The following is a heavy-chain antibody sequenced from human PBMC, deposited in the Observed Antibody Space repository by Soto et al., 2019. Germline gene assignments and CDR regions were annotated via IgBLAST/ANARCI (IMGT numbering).Heavy chain of an antibody. Sequence: GASVEVSCKTSGYTFTAYGLAWLRQARGQRPEWMGWVSTNDDRTNYARKFQGRVTMTTDRSTTTTSMELRSLGTDDTAVYYCARELNTESSAYYSFAFWGQGTLVTVS. CDR3: ARELNTESSAYYSFAF. V-gene: IGHV1-18*01. CDR1: GYTFTAYG. CDR2: VSTNDDRT. D-gene: IGHD3-22*01. J-gene: IGHJ4*02.